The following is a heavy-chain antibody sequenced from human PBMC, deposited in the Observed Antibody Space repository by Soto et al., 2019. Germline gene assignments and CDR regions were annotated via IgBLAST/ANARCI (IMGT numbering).Heavy chain of an antibody. J-gene: IGHJ4*02. CDR3: AKLPAKNYYYFDY. V-gene: IGHV3-23*01. CDR2: ISGSGGST. D-gene: IGHD1-7*01. Sequence: GGSLRLSCAASGFTFSSYAMSWVRQAPGKGLEWVSAISGSGGSTYYADSVKGRFTISRDNSKNTLYLQMNGLRAEDTAVYYCAKLPAKNYYYFDYWGQGTLVTVSS. CDR1: GFTFSSYA.